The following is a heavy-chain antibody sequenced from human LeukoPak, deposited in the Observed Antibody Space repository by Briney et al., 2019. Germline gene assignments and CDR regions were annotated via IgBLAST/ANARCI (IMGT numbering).Heavy chain of an antibody. J-gene: IGHJ4*02. CDR2: IYYSGST. V-gene: IGHV4-39*01. D-gene: IGHD3-9*01. CDR3: ARNYYDILTGYYHPFDY. Sequence: TSETLSLTCTVSGGSISSSSYYWGWIRQPPGKGLEWIGSIYYSGSTYYNPSLKSRVTISVDTSKNQFSLKLSSVTAADTAVYYCARNYYDILTGYYHPFDYWGQGTLVTVSS. CDR1: GGSISSSSYY.